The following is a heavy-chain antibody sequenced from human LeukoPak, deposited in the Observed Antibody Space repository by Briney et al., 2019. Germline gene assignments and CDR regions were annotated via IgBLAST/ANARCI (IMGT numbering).Heavy chain of an antibody. CDR3: TRPHVDGAYSFLQY. V-gene: IGHV3-23*01. Sequence: GGSLRLSCAASGFTFNSYAMSWVRQAPGKGLEWVAGLIGSGGRTYYADSVKGRFTISRDNSRNTLYLQMNSLRAEDTAVYYCTRPHVDGAYSFLQYCGQRTLVTV. D-gene: IGHD3-16*01. CDR2: LIGSGGRT. CDR1: GFTFNSYA. J-gene: IGHJ4*02.